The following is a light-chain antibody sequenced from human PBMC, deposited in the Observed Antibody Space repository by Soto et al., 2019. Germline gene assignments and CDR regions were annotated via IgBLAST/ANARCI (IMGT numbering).Light chain of an antibody. CDR2: DVS. CDR1: ISDVGGDNF. V-gene: IGLV2-14*03. J-gene: IGLJ1*01. Sequence: QSALTQPASVSGSPGQSITISCTGTISDVGGDNFVSWYQQYPGKAPKLMICDVSNRPSGVSNRFSGSKSGNTASLTISGLQAEDEADYSCSSFTGSNYVFGTGTKLTVL. CDR3: SSFTGSNYV.